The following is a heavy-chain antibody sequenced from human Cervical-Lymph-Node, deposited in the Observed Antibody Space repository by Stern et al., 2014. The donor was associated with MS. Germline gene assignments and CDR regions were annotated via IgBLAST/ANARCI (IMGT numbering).Heavy chain of an antibody. Sequence: QVQLQESGPGLVKPSQTLSLTCTVSGGSISSGGYYWSWIRQHPGKGLEWIGYIYYSGSTYYNPSLKSLVTISVDTSKNQFSLKLSSVTAADTAVYYCARGVGSGYDYVFWFDPWGQGTLVTVSS. V-gene: IGHV4-31*01. J-gene: IGHJ5*02. CDR3: ARGVGSGYDYVFWFDP. CDR2: IYYSGST. CDR1: GGSISSGGYY. D-gene: IGHD5-12*01.